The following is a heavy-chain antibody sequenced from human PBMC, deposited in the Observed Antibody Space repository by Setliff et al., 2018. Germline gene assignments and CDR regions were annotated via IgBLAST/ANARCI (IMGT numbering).Heavy chain of an antibody. J-gene: IGHJ4*02. D-gene: IGHD3-3*01. CDR3: ARRYNFWSGYLDY. CDR1: GGSFSGYY. V-gene: IGHV4-34*01. CDR2: INHSGST. Sequence: SETLSLICAVYGGSFSGYYWSWIRQPPGKGLEWIGEINHSGSTNYNPSLKSRVTISVDTSKNQFSLKLSSVTAADAAVYYCARRYNFWSGYLDYWGQGTLVTVS.